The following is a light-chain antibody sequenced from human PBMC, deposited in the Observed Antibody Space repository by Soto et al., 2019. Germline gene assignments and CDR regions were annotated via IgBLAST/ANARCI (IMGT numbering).Light chain of an antibody. J-gene: IGLJ1*01. CDR2: DVS. Sequence: QSVLTQPASVSGSPGQSITISCTGTSSDVGGYNYVSWYQQNPGKAPKLMIYDVSNRPSGVSNRFSGSKSGNTASLTISGLQAEDEADYYCTSYTRSSTLYVFGTGTKLTVL. CDR3: TSYTRSSTLYV. CDR1: SSDVGGYNY. V-gene: IGLV2-14*01.